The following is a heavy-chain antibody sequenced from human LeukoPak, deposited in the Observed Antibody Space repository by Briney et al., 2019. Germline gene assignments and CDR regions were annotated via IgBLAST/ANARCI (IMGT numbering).Heavy chain of an antibody. Sequence: QPGGSLRPSCAPSAFTFSIYGMQWVRQAPGRGLEWVAVISYDGSNKYYADFVKGRFTIYRDNSKNTLYLQMNSLRAEDTAVYYCAKDHSSGIDYWGQGTLVTVSS. CDR2: ISYDGSNK. J-gene: IGHJ4*02. CDR1: AFTFSIYG. D-gene: IGHD3-10*01. V-gene: IGHV3-30*18. CDR3: AKDHSSGIDY.